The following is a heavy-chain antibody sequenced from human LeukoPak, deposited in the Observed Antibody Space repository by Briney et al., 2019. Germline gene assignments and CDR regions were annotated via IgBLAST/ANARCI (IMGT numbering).Heavy chain of an antibody. D-gene: IGHD3-10*01. J-gene: IGHJ4*02. CDR3: ARDLDYYGSGSYSFDY. CDR2: ISSSGTTI. Sequence: GGSLRLSCAASGFTFSDYYMSWIRQAPGKGLEWVSYISSSGTTIYYADSVKGRFTISRDNAKNSLYLQMNSLRAEDTAVYYCARDLDYYGSGSYSFDYWGQGTLVTVSS. V-gene: IGHV3-11*01. CDR1: GFTFSDYY.